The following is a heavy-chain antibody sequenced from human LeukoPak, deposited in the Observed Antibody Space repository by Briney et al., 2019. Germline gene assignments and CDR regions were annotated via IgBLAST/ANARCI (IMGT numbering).Heavy chain of an antibody. Sequence: GGSLRLSCAASGFTFDDYAMHWVRQAPGKGLMWVSRINPDGSVTNDADFVKGRFTISRDNVKNTLYLQMNSLRDDDMGVYYCARGVFGAYGLDVWGQGTTVTVSS. CDR1: GFTFDDYA. J-gene: IGHJ6*02. CDR2: INPDGSVT. V-gene: IGHV3-74*01. D-gene: IGHD3-3*01. CDR3: ARGVFGAYGLDV.